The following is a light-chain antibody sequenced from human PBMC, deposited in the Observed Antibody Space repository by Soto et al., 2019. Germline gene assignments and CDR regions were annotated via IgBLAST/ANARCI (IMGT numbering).Light chain of an antibody. CDR1: SSDIGSYNL. Sequence: QAVVTQPGSVSGSPGQSITISCSGTSSDIGSYNLVSWYQQHPGKAPKVIIFEGSRLPSGVSSRFSGSKSGNTASLTIPGLRPEDEADYYCSSYAGSNILVVFGGGTKLTVL. J-gene: IGLJ2*01. V-gene: IGLV2-23*01. CDR2: EGS. CDR3: SSYAGSNILVV.